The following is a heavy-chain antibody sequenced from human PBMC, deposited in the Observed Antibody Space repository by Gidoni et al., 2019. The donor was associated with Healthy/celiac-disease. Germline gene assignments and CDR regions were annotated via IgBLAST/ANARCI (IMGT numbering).Heavy chain of an antibody. Sequence: EVQLVESGGGLVQPGGSLRLSCAASGFTVSSNYMSWVRQAPGKGLEWVSVIYSGGSTYYADSVKGRFTISRDNSKNTLYLQMNSLRAEDTAVYYCARDMGQSIGGFDYWGQGTLVTVSS. CDR2: IYSGGST. CDR1: GFTVSSNY. CDR3: ARDMGQSIGGFDY. J-gene: IGHJ4*02. V-gene: IGHV3-66*02. D-gene: IGHD3-10*01.